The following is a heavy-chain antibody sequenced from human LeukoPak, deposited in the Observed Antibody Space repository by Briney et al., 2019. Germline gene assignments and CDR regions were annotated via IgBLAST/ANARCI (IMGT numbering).Heavy chain of an antibody. CDR3: AKDGYGYSGYDFDY. V-gene: IGHV3-23*01. D-gene: IGHD5-12*01. Sequence: GGSLRLSCAASGFTVSSNYMSWVRQAPGKGLEWVSAISGSGGSTYYADSVKGRFTISRDNSKNTLYLQMNSLRAEDTAVYYCAKDGYGYSGYDFDYWGQGTLVTVSS. CDR1: GFTVSSNY. J-gene: IGHJ4*02. CDR2: ISGSGGST.